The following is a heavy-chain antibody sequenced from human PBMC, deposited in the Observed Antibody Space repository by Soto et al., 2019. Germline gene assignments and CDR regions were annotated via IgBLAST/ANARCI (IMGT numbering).Heavy chain of an antibody. CDR2: IYSGGST. CDR3: ARDRPALRFLDQRYYGMDV. D-gene: IGHD3-3*01. Sequence: PGGSLRLSCAASGFTVSSNYMSWVRQAPGKGLEWVSVIYSGGSTYYADSVKGRFTISRDNSKNTLYLQMNSLRAEDTAVYYCARDRPALRFLDQRYYGMDVWGQGTTVTVSS. CDR1: GFTVSSNY. J-gene: IGHJ6*02. V-gene: IGHV3-66*01.